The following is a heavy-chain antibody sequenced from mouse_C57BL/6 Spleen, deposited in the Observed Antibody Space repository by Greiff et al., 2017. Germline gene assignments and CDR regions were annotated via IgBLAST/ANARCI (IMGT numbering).Heavy chain of an antibody. J-gene: IGHJ1*03. Sequence: VQLQQSGAELVKPGASVKMSCKASGYTFTTYPIEWMKQNHGKSLEWIGNFHPYNDDTKYNEKFKGKATLTVEKSSSTVYLELSRLTSDDSAVYDCARGGYGSSYDWYFDVWGTGTTVTVSS. CDR2: FHPYNDDT. D-gene: IGHD1-1*01. V-gene: IGHV1-47*01. CDR1: GYTFTTYP. CDR3: ARGGYGSSYDWYFDV.